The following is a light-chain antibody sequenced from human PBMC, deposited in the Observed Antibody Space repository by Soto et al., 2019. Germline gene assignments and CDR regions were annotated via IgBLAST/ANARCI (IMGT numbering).Light chain of an antibody. Sequence: QSVLTQRASVSGSPGQSITISCTGTSSDVGGYNYVSWYQQHPGKAPKLMIYEVSNRPSGVSNRFSGSKSGNTASLTISGLQAEDEADYYCSSYTSIITLYVFGSGTKVTVL. J-gene: IGLJ1*01. CDR3: SSYTSIITLYV. CDR2: EVS. V-gene: IGLV2-14*01. CDR1: SSDVGGYNY.